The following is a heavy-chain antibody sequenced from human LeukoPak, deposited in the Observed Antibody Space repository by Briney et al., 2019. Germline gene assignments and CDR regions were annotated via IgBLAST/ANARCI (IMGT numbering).Heavy chain of an antibody. CDR3: ARTSMRLATAGLVGY. J-gene: IGHJ4*02. D-gene: IGHD6-13*01. CDR1: GFTFSDYY. CDR2: ISSTSSYT. V-gene: IGHV3-11*03. Sequence: GGSLRLSCEASGFTFSDYYMSWISQAPGKGLEWVSYISSTSSYTNYADSVKGRFTISRDNPKNSLYLQMNSLRAEDTAVYFCARTSMRLATAGLVGYWGQGTLVTVAS.